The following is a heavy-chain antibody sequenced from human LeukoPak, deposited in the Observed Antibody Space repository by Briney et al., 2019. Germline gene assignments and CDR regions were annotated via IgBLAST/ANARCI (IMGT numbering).Heavy chain of an antibody. CDR1: GGSISSYY. CDR2: IYTSGST. Sequence: PSETLSLICTVSGGSISSYYWRWIRQPAGKGLEWIGRIYTSGSTNYNPSLKSRVTMSVDTSKNQFSLKLSSVTAADTAVYYCARLANDRVYYYYYGMDVWGQGTTVTVSS. J-gene: IGHJ6*02. CDR3: ARLANDRVYYYYYGMDV. D-gene: IGHD3-22*01. V-gene: IGHV4-4*07.